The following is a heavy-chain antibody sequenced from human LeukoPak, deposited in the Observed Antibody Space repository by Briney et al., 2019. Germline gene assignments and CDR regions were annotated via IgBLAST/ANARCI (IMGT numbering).Heavy chain of an antibody. CDR3: ARHDVGSGSWRRAFDI. CDR1: GGSISSYY. V-gene: IGHV4-4*07. Sequence: SETLSLTCTVSGGSISSYYWSWIRQPAGKGLEWIGRIYTSGSTNYNPSLKSRVTISVDTSKNQFSLKLSSVTAADTAVYFCARHDVGSGSWRRAFDIWGQGTMVTVSS. J-gene: IGHJ3*02. CDR2: IYTSGST. D-gene: IGHD6-13*01.